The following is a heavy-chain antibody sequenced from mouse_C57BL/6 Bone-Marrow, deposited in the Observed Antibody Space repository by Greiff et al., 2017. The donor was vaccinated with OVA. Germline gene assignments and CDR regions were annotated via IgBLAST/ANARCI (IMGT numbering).Heavy chain of an antibody. Sequence: EVQLQESGGGLVQPGGSMKLSCAASGFTFSDAWMDWVRQSPEKGLEWVAEIRNKANNHATYYAESVKGRFTISRDDSKSSVYLQMNSLRAEDTGIYYCTGGIYYGYDEGYYFDYWGQGTTLTVSS. CDR3: TGGIYYGYDEGYYFDY. CDR2: IRNKANNHAT. J-gene: IGHJ2*01. V-gene: IGHV6-6*01. D-gene: IGHD2-2*01. CDR1: GFTFSDAW.